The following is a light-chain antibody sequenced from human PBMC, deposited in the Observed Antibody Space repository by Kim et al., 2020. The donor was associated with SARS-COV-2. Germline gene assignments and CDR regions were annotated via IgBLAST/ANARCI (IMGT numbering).Light chain of an antibody. J-gene: IGLJ3*02. CDR2: RNS. CDR1: HSNIGTNY. Sequence: GQGVTISCSGTHSNIGTNYVYWYQQLPGTAPKLLISRNSQRPSGVPDRFSGSSSDTAASLAISGLRSDDEGDYDCAAWDDSLSGWVFGRGTQLTVL. V-gene: IGLV1-47*01. CDR3: AAWDDSLSGWV.